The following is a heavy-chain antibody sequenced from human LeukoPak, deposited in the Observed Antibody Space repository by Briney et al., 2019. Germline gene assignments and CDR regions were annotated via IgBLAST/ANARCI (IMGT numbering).Heavy chain of an antibody. Sequence: SETLSLTCTVSGGSISSSSYYWGWIRQPPGKGLEWIGSISSSGSTYYNPSLKSRVAISVDTSKKQFSLKLSSVTAADTAVYYCARLKTMKLAYYFDYWGQGTLVTVSS. CDR1: GGSISSSSYY. D-gene: IGHD3-22*01. J-gene: IGHJ4*02. CDR3: ARLKTMKLAYYFDY. CDR2: ISSSGST. V-gene: IGHV4-39*01.